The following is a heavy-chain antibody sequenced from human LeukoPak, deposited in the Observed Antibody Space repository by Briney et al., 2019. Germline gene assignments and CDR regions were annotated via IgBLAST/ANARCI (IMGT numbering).Heavy chain of an antibody. D-gene: IGHD4-17*01. CDR1: GGSLRGYY. Sequence: SETLSLICAVYGGSLRGYYGSWIRQPPGKGLEWIGEINHSGSTTCNPSLKSRVTISVDTSKNQCSLKLSSVTAADTAVYYCARGRVTTRICWFDPWGQGTLVTVSS. CDR3: ARGRVTTRICWFDP. V-gene: IGHV4-34*01. CDR2: INHSGST. J-gene: IGHJ5*02.